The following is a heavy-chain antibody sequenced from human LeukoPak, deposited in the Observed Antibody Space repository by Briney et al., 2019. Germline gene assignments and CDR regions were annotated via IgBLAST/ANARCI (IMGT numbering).Heavy chain of an antibody. CDR2: IYRSSNGETT. V-gene: IGHV3-15*01. D-gene: IGHD6-19*01. CDR3: TTYSSGSCPF. Sequence: GGSLRLSCVASGITFSNAWMTWVRQAPGKGLEWVGRIYRSSNGETTSNGATVKGRFTMSRYTSNNTLYLQMNSLKTEDTAVYYCTTYSSGSCPFWGQGTLVTVSS. J-gene: IGHJ4*02. CDR1: GITFSNAW.